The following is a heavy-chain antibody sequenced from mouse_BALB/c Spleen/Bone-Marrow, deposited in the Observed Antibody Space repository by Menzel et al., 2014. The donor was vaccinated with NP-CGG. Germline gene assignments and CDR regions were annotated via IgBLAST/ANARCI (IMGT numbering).Heavy chain of an antibody. V-gene: IGHV14-3*02. D-gene: IGHD1-1*01. CDR2: IDPANGNT. J-gene: IGHJ3*01. CDR1: GFNIKDTY. Sequence: EVQLQQSGAELVKPGASVKLSCTASGFNIKDTYMHWVKQRPEQGLEWIGRIDPANGNTKYDPKFQGKATITAHTSSNTAYLQLSSLTSEDTAVYYCAMYYYGSSLFAYWGQGTLVTVSA. CDR3: AMYYYGSSLFAY.